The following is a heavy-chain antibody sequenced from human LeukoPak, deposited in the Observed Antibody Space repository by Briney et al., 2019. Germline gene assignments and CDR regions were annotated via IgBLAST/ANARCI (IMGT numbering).Heavy chain of an antibody. D-gene: IGHD6-6*01. CDR2: IDNDGSDT. CDR3: VRDRPHNWFDP. V-gene: IGHV3-74*01. Sequence: GRSLRLSCAASGFTFTSHWMHWVRQAPGKGLVWVSRIDNDGSDTTYADSVRGRFTISRDNAKNTLYLQMDSLRAEDTAVYYCVRDRPHNWFDPWGQGTLVTVSS. J-gene: IGHJ5*02. CDR1: GFTFTSHW.